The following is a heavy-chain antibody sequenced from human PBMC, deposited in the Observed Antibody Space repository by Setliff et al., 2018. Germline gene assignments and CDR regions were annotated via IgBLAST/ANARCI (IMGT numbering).Heavy chain of an antibody. D-gene: IGHD3-22*01. J-gene: IGHJ3*02. CDR1: GYAFITFG. Sequence: ASVKVSCKTSGYAFITFGMSWVRQAPGQGLEWMGWISPVYGIANYAQKLQGRVTMTTDTSTSTAYMELRSLRSDDTAVYYCARDLDYQYYYETSGRDAFDIWGLGTMVTVSS. CDR2: ISPVYGIA. CDR3: ARDLDYQYYYETSGRDAFDI. V-gene: IGHV1-18*01.